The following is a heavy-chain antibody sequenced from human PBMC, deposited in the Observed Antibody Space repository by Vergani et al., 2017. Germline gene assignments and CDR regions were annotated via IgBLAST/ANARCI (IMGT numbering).Heavy chain of an antibody. V-gene: IGHV3-23*01. CDR2: ISGSGGST. Sequence: EVQLLESGGGLVQPGGSLRLSCAASGFTFSSYAMIWVRQAPGKGLEWVSAISGSGGSTYYADSVKGRFTISRDNSKNTLYLQMNSLRAEDTAVYYCAKDEYSSSSRFDYWGQGTLVTVSS. J-gene: IGHJ4*02. CDR3: AKDEYSSSSRFDY. D-gene: IGHD6-6*01. CDR1: GFTFSSYA.